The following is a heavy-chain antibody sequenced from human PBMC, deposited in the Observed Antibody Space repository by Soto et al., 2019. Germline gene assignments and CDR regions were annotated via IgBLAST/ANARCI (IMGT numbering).Heavy chain of an antibody. CDR2: IYYSGST. V-gene: IGHV4-31*03. J-gene: IGHJ4*02. CDR1: GGSISSGGYY. D-gene: IGHD3-22*01. CDR3: ARDGYYDSSGYSQMGFDY. Sequence: QVQLQESGPGLVKPSQTLSLTCTVSGGSISSGGYYWSWIRQHPGKGLEWIGYIYYSGSTYYNPSLKSRVTISVDTSKNQCSLKLSSVTAADTAVYYCARDGYYDSSGYSQMGFDYWGQGTLVTVSS.